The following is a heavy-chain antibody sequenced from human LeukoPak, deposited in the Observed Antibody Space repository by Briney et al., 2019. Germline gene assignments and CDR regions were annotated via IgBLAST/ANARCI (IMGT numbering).Heavy chain of an antibody. CDR2: INHSGST. J-gene: IGHJ6*02. CDR3: ARVDIVVVPAALDV. CDR1: GGSFSGYY. V-gene: IGHV4-34*01. Sequence: PSETLSLTCAVYGGSFSGYYWSWIRQPPGKGLEWIGEINHSGSTNYNPSLKSRVTISVDTSKNQFSLKLSSVTAADTAVYYCARVDIVVVPAALDVWGQGTTVTVSS. D-gene: IGHD2-2*01.